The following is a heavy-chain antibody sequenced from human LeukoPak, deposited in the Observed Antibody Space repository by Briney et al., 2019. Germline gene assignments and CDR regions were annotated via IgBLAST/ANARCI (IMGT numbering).Heavy chain of an antibody. CDR3: ARDSQQLERRAWFDP. CDR1: GFTFSSYG. D-gene: IGHD1-1*01. Sequence: PGGSLRLSCAASGFTFSSYGMHWVRQAPGKGLEWVAVIWYDGSNKYYADSVKGRFTIFRDNSKNTLYLQMNSLRAEDTAVYYCARDSQQLERRAWFDPWGQGTLVTVSS. J-gene: IGHJ5*02. CDR2: IWYDGSNK. V-gene: IGHV3-33*01.